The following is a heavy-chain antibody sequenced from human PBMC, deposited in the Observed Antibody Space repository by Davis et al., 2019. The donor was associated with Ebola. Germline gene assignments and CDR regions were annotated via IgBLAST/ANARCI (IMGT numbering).Heavy chain of an antibody. D-gene: IGHD5-12*01. J-gene: IGHJ3*01. CDR3: AKAAFSGYDYGGDALDL. CDR2: INWNGAFI. Sequence: SLKISCAASGFTFEDYAMYWVRQAPGKGLDWVSSINWNGAFIDYADSVKGRFTISRDNGKNSLYLQMNSLRADDTALYYCAKAAFSGYDYGGDALDLWGQGTMVTVSS. V-gene: IGHV3-9*01. CDR1: GFTFEDYA.